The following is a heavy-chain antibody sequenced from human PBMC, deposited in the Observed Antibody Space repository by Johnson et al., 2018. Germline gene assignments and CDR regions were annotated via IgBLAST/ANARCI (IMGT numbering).Heavy chain of an antibody. CDR1: GFTFSSYW. CDR3: GRGGCSSTSCWGGGVYYYMDV. CDR2: INSDGSST. D-gene: IGHD2-2*01. Sequence: VQLVETGGGLVQPGGSLRLSCAASGFTFSSYWMHWVRQAPGKGLVWVSRINSDGSSTSYADSVKGRFTISRDNAKNTLYLQMNSLRAEDTAVYYCGRGGCSSTSCWGGGVYYYMDVWGKGTTVTVSS. V-gene: IGHV3-74*01. J-gene: IGHJ6*03.